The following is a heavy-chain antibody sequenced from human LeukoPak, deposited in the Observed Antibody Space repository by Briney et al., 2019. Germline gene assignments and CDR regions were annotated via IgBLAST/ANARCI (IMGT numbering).Heavy chain of an antibody. CDR2: IYYSGNT. J-gene: IGHJ4*02. CDR1: GGSISPYY. Sequence: SETLSLTCTVSGGSISPYYWSWIRQPPGKGLEWLGYIYYSGNTDYNPSPKSRVAITVDNTNNQFPLKLSTVTAADTAVYYCARSTGSTMFIDYWGQGTLVTVSS. V-gene: IGHV4-59*01. D-gene: IGHD3-10*02. CDR3: ARSTGSTMFIDY.